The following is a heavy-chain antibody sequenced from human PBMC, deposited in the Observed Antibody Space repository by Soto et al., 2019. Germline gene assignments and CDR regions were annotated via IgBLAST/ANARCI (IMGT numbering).Heavy chain of an antibody. CDR1: DYFLSSGGYS. CDR2: IYQSGTT. V-gene: IGHV4-30-2*01. Sequence: SDTLSLTCAVSDYFLSSGGYSWNWILQPPGKGLEWIGYIYQSGTTYYNPSLKSRVNISVDMSKKQFSLNLSSVTAADTAVYFCARGRGHESRGLTSYYYGLDVLGQGTAVNVS. CDR3: ARGRGHESRGLTSYYYGLDV. D-gene: IGHD3-22*01. J-gene: IGHJ6*01.